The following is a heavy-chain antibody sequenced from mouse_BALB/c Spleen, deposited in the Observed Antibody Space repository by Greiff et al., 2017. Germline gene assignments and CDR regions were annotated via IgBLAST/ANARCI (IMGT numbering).Heavy chain of an antibody. CDR3: ARSGYDYDDGPLAY. J-gene: IGHJ3*01. V-gene: IGHV1-69*02. CDR1: GYTFTSYW. Sequence: QVQLQQPGAELVKPGASVKLSCKASGYTFTSYWMHWVKQRPGQGLEWIGEIDPSDSYTNYNQKFKGKATLTVDKSSSTAYMQLSSLTSEDSAVYYCARSGYDYDDGPLAYWGQGTLVTVSA. D-gene: IGHD2-4*01. CDR2: IDPSDSYT.